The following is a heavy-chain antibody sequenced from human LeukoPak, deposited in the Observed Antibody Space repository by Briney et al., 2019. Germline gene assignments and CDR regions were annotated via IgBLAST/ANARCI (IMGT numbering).Heavy chain of an antibody. Sequence: SETLSLTCDVYGESFSGYYWSWIRHPPGKGLEWIGEINHSGSTNYNPSLKSRVTISVDTSKNQFSLKLSSVTAADTAVYYCARVKARPHYYYGMDVWGQGTTVTVSS. V-gene: IGHV4-34*01. CDR3: ARVKARPHYYYGMDV. CDR1: GESFSGYY. CDR2: INHSGST. D-gene: IGHD6-25*01. J-gene: IGHJ6*02.